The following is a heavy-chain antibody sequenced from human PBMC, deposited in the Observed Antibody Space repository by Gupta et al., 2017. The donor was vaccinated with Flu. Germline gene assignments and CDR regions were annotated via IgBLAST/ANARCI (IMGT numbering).Heavy chain of an antibody. CDR2: IIPISGTI. CDR1: GDTFSSYP. CDR3: ARGVGAASGPEDY. V-gene: IGHV1-69*01. D-gene: IGHD6-13*01. Sequence: QVQLVPSGAEVKKPGSSVKVSCTASGDTFSSYPVSWVRQAPGQGLEWVGGIIPISGTIKYSQKFQGRVTITADESTSTGYLELSNLRFDDTAIYYCARGVGAASGPEDYWGQGTLVTVSS. J-gene: IGHJ4*02.